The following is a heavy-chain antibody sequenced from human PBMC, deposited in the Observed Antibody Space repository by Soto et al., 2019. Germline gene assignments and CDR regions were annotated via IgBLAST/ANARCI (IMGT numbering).Heavy chain of an antibody. V-gene: IGHV3-48*01. CDR1: GFSFSSYA. Sequence: GGSLRLSCAASGFSFSSYAMNWVRQAPGKGLEWVSYISSSSSTIYYAESVKGRFTISRDNGKNSLYLQMNSLRAEDTAVYYCAVDYYYMDVWGKGTTVTVSS. CDR3: AVDYYYMDV. J-gene: IGHJ6*03. CDR2: ISSSSSTI.